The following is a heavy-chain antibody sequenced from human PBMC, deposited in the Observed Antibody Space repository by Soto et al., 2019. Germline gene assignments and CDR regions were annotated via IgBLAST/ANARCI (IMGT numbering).Heavy chain of an antibody. D-gene: IGHD2-21*01. Sequence: QVQLVQSGGEVKKPGASVKVSCKVSGYTFIDFGLSWVRQAPGQGLEWMGWISPYSGNTEYAQKLQGRVTLTTDTSTATAYMELRSLRSDDTAVYYCARDFPYCGGVSCQSEVDYWGQGTLVTVSS. CDR3: ARDFPYCGGVSCQSEVDY. J-gene: IGHJ4*02. V-gene: IGHV1-18*01. CDR1: GYTFIDFG. CDR2: ISPYSGNT.